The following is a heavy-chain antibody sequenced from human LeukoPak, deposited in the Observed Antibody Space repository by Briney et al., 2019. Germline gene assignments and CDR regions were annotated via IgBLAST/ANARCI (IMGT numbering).Heavy chain of an antibody. J-gene: IGHJ6*03. V-gene: IGHV4-4*07. Sequence: PSETLSLTCTVSGGSISSYYWSWIRQPAGKGLEWIRRIYTSGSTNYNPSLKSRVTMSVDTSKNQFSLKLSSVTAADTAVYYCARGRRDGYNIYYYYYMDVWGKGTTVTISS. CDR2: IYTSGST. D-gene: IGHD5-24*01. CDR3: ARGRRDGYNIYYYYYMDV. CDR1: GGSISSYY.